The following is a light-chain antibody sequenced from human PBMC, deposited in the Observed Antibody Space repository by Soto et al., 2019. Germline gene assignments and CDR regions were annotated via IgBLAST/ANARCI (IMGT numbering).Light chain of an antibody. V-gene: IGKV1-39*01. CDR3: QLSLKIQYI. CDR2: AAS. CDR1: QSISTY. J-gene: IGKJ2*01. Sequence: DIRMTQSPSSLSASVGDRVTITCRASQSISTYLNWYQQKLGRAPELLIYAASSLQSGVPSRFSGSGSGTDFTLTISSLQPEDFATYYCQLSLKIQYIFGQGTKLEI.